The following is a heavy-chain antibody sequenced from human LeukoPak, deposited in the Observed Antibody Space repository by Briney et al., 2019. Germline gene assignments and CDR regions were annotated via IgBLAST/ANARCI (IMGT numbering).Heavy chain of an antibody. D-gene: IGHD3-22*01. CDR1: GFTFDDYA. CDR2: ISWNSGSI. CDR3: AWIPLYDSHNY. V-gene: IGHV3-9*01. Sequence: PGRSLRLSCAASGFTFDDYAMHWVRQAPGKGLEWVSGISWNSGSIGYADSVKGRFTISRDNAKNSLYLQMNSLRAEDTAVYYCAWIPLYDSHNYWGQGTLVTVSS. J-gene: IGHJ4*02.